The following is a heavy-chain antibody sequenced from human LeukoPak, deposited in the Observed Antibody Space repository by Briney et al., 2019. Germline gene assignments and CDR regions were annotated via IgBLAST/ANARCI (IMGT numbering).Heavy chain of an antibody. CDR2: INQSGST. J-gene: IGHJ4*02. V-gene: IGHV4-34*01. D-gene: IGHD3-3*01. CDR1: GGSFSGYY. CDR3: ARCVTIFGVVTYYFDY. Sequence: SETLSLTCAVYGGSFSGYYWSWIRQPPGKGLEWIGEINQSGSTNYNPALKRRVTISVDTSKNQSSLKLSSVTAADTAVYYCARCVTIFGVVTYYFDYWGQGTLVTVSS.